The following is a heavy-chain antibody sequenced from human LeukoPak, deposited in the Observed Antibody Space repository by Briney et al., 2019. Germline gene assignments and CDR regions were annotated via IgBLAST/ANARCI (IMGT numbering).Heavy chain of an antibody. CDR3: ARVWERRGSFDY. D-gene: IGHD1-26*01. Sequence: GGSLRLSCAASGFTVSSNYMSWVRQAPGRGLEWVSVIYSGGSTYADSVKGRFTISRDNSKNTLYLQMNSLRAEDMAVYYCARVWERRGSFDYWGQGTLVTVSS. J-gene: IGHJ4*02. CDR1: GFTVSSNY. V-gene: IGHV3-53*01. CDR2: IYSGGST.